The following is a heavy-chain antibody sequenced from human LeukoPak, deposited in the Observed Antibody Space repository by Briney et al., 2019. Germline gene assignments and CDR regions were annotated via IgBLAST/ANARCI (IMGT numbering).Heavy chain of an antibody. D-gene: IGHD6-19*01. CDR1: GGSISSYY. V-gene: IGHV4-4*07. J-gene: IGHJ6*02. CDR2: IYTSGST. Sequence: SETLSLTCTVSGGSISSYYWSWIRQPAGKGLEWIGRIYTSGSTNYNPSPKSRVTMSVDTSKNQFSLKLSSVTAADTAVYYCAREWSGSSGWYSVVDYYYYYGMDVWGQGTTVTVSS. CDR3: AREWSGSSGWYSVVDYYYYYGMDV.